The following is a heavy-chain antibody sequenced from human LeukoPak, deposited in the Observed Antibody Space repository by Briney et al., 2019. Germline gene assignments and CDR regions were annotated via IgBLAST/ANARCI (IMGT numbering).Heavy chain of an antibody. V-gene: IGHV3-23*01. CDR1: GFTFSSSA. J-gene: IGHJ3*01. CDR3: AKDRWGGDAFDV. Sequence: GGSLRLSCAASGFTFSSSALSWVRQAPGKGLEWVSAISGGGGSTYYADSVKGRFIISRDNSKNTLFLQMNNLRAEDTALYYCAKDRWGGDAFDVWGQGTMVTVSS. CDR2: ISGGGGST. D-gene: IGHD7-27*01.